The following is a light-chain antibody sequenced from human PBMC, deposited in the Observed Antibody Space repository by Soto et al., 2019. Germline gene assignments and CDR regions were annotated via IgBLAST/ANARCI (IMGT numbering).Light chain of an antibody. J-gene: IGLJ1*01. CDR3: SSYTSSSTLDV. CDR1: SSDVGGYNY. Sequence: QSVLTQPASVSGSPGQSITISCTGTSSDVGGYNYVSWYQQHPGKAPKFMIYEVTNRPSGVSTRFSGSKSGNTASLTISGLQADDEADYYCSSYTSSSTLDVFGTGTKVTVL. CDR2: EVT. V-gene: IGLV2-14*01.